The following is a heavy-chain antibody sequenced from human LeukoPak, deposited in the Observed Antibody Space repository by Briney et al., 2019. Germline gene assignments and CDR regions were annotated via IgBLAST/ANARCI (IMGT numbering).Heavy chain of an antibody. J-gene: IGHJ4*02. CDR3: ARDRGITLRNY. V-gene: IGHV3-9*01. CDR2: ISWNSGSI. Sequence: GGSLRLSCAASGFTFDDYAMHWVRQAPGKGLEWVSGISWNSGSIGYADSVKGRFTISRDNAKNTLYLQMNSLRAEDTAVYYCARDRGITLRNYWGQGTLVTVSS. CDR1: GFTFDDYA. D-gene: IGHD3-16*01.